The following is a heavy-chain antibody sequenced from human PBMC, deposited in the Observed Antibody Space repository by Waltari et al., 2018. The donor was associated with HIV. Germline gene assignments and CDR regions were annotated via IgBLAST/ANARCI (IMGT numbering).Heavy chain of an antibody. V-gene: IGHV4-34*01. CDR1: GGSFSGYY. D-gene: IGHD4-17*01. Sequence: QVQLQQWGAGLLKPSETLSLTCAVYGGSFSGYYWSWIRQPPGKGLEWIGEINHSGSTNYNPSLKSRVTISVDTSKNQFSLKLSSVTAADTAVYYCARGRGDYSFQDVSNAFDIWGQGTMVTVSS. CDR2: INHSGST. CDR3: ARGRGDYSFQDVSNAFDI. J-gene: IGHJ3*02.